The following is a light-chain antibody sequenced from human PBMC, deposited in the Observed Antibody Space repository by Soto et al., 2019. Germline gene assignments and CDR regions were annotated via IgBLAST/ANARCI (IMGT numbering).Light chain of an antibody. CDR2: RNH. Sequence: QSVLTQSPSVSGAPGQRVTISCTGTRSNIGAGYDVHWYQQIPGTAPKLLIYRNHDRPSGVPDRFSGSKSGTSASLTITGLQAEDEADYYCQSYDTSVSGARVFGGGTKVTVL. CDR3: QSYDTSVSGARV. V-gene: IGLV1-40*01. J-gene: IGLJ3*02. CDR1: RSNIGAGYD.